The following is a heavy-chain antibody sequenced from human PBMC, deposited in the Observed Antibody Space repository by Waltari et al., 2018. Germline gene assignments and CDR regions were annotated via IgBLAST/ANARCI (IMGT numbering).Heavy chain of an antibody. J-gene: IGHJ3*01. CDR2: IRGQSENYAT. D-gene: IGHD3-10*01. Sequence: EVQLVESGGGVVQPGESLIVSCEASDFTFRDSALHWGRRASGKGVGWVGNIRGQSENYATAYAASVKGRFIIARDDSRNMTFLQMNSLSPEDTAIYFCTRQTLLWFGESPHDSFDVWGPGTLVTVSS. CDR1: DFTFRDSA. CDR3: TRQTLLWFGESPHDSFDV. V-gene: IGHV3-73*02.